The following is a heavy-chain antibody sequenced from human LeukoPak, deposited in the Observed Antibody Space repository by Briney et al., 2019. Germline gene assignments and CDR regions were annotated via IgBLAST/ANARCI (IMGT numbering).Heavy chain of an antibody. J-gene: IGHJ4*02. Sequence: GASVKVSCKASGGTFSSYAISWVRQAPGQGLEWMGRIIPILGIANYAQKFQGRVTITADKSTSTAYMELSSLRSEDTAVYYCARDPGTSGWFRDYWGQGTLVTVSS. D-gene: IGHD6-19*01. CDR2: IIPILGIA. CDR3: ARDPGTSGWFRDY. V-gene: IGHV1-69*04. CDR1: GGTFSSYA.